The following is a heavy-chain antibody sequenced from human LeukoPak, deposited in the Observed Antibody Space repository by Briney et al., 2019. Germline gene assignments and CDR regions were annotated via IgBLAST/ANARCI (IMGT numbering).Heavy chain of an antibody. CDR2: ISGSGGST. CDR1: GFTFSSYA. CDR3: AKDKAGIVATILDY. J-gene: IGHJ4*02. Sequence: GSLRLSCAASGFTFSSYAMSWVRQAPGKGLEWGSAISGSGGSTYYADSVKGRFTISRDNSKNTLYLQMNSLRAEDTAVYYCAKDKAGIVATILDYWGQGTLVTVSS. D-gene: IGHD5-12*01. V-gene: IGHV3-23*01.